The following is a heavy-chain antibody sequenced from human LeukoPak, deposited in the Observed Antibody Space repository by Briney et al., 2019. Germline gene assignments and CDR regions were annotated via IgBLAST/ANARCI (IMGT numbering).Heavy chain of an antibody. CDR2: ISSSGSTI. Sequence: GGSLRLSCAASGFTFSSYEMNWVRQAPGKGPEWVSYISSSGSTIYYADSVKGRFTISRDNAKNSLYLQMNSLRAEDTAVYYCARDDDYGDYFDYWGQGTLVTVS. J-gene: IGHJ4*02. D-gene: IGHD4-17*01. V-gene: IGHV3-48*03. CDR1: GFTFSSYE. CDR3: ARDDDYGDYFDY.